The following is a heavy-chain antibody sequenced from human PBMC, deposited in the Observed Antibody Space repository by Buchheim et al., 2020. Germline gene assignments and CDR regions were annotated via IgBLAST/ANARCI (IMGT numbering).Heavy chain of an antibody. CDR3: ASVVGYSSSGEVDY. J-gene: IGHJ4*02. D-gene: IGHD6-6*01. Sequence: QVQLQQWGAGLLKPSETLSLTCAVYGGSFSGYYWSWIRQPPGKGLEWIGEIKHSGSTNYNPSLKSRVTISVDTSKNQFSMKLSSVTAADTAVYYCASVVGYSSSGEVDYWGQGTL. CDR2: IKHSGST. CDR1: GGSFSGYY. V-gene: IGHV4-34*01.